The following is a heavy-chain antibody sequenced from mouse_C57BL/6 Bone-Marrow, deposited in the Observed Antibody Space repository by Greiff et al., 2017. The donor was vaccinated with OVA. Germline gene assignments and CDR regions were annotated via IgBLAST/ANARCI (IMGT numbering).Heavy chain of an antibody. CDR1: GYAFSSYW. Sequence: QVQLQQSGAELVKPGASVKISCKASGYAFSSYWMNWVKQRPGKGLEWIGQIYPGDGDTNYNGKFKGKATLTADKSSSTAYMQLSSLTSEDSAVYFCARGYYGSSYVRFYYYAMDYWGQGTSVTVSS. CDR3: ARGYYGSSYVRFYYYAMDY. J-gene: IGHJ4*01. CDR2: IYPGDGDT. D-gene: IGHD1-1*01. V-gene: IGHV1-80*01.